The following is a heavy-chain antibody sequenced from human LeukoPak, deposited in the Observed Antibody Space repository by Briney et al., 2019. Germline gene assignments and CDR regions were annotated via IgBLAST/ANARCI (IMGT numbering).Heavy chain of an antibody. D-gene: IGHD3-16*01. CDR2: ISHAGST. V-gene: IGHV4-4*02. J-gene: IGHJ5*02. Sequence: SETLSLTCAVSGDSISSSNWWSWVRQPPGKGLDWIGEISHAGSTHYNPSLKSRVTVSVDTSKNQFSLKLSSVTAADTAIYYCARHLYPDCFDPWGQGTLVTVSS. CDR1: GDSISSSNW. CDR3: ARHLYPDCFDP.